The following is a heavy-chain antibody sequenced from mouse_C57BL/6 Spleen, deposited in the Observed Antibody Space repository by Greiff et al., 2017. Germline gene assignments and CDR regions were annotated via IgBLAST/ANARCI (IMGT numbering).Heavy chain of an antibody. D-gene: IGHD2-4*01. Sequence: VHVKQSGAELVKPGASVKLSCTASGFNIKDYYMHWVKQRTEQGLEWIGRIDPEDGETKYAPKFQGKATITADTSSNTPYLQLSTLTSEDTPVYNCARNTGLRRDWYFEVWGTETTGTVSS. V-gene: IGHV14-2*01. CDR3: ARNTGLRRDWYFEV. CDR2: IDPEDGET. J-gene: IGHJ1*03. CDR1: GFNIKDYY.